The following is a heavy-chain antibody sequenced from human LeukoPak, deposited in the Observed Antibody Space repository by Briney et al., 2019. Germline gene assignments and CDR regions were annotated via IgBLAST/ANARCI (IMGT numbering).Heavy chain of an antibody. D-gene: IGHD2-2*01. CDR1: GFTFSSYA. V-gene: IGHV3-64D*06. CDR2: ISSNGGST. CDR3: VKSERQAYIVVVPAATFDY. J-gene: IGHJ4*02. Sequence: QAGGSLRLSCSASGFTFSSYAMHWVRQAPGKGLEYVSAISSNGGSTYYADSVKGRFTIPRDNSKNTLYLQMSSLRAEDTAVYYCVKSERQAYIVVVPAATFDYWGQGTLVTVSS.